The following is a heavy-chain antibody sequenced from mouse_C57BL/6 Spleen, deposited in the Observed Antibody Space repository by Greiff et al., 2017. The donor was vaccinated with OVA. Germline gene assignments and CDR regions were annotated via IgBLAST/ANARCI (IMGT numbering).Heavy chain of an antibody. CDR2: ISYDGSN. D-gene: IGHD1-1*01. V-gene: IGHV3-6*01. J-gene: IGHJ1*03. CDR1: GYSITSGYY. CDR3: ASGGLGIYYYGSSYWYFDV. Sequence: EVQVVESGPGLVKPSQSLSLTCSVTGYSITSGYYWNWIRQFPGNKLEWMGYISYDGSNNYNPSLKNRISITRDTSKNQFFLKLNSVTTEDTATYYCASGGLGIYYYGSSYWYFDVWGTGTTVTVSS.